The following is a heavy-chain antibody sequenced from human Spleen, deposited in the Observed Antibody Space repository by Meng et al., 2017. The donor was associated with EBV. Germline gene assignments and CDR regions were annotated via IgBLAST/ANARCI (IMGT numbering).Heavy chain of an antibody. V-gene: IGHV4-34*01. Sequence: VPVQEWGPGRLKPAQALSLNCAVYGGPFSGYYWSWIRQPPGKGLQWIGDINHSGSTNYNPSLKSRVTISVDTSKNQFSLKLSSVTAADTAVYYCARGLQQGLAPEEFDSWGQGTLVTVSS. J-gene: IGHJ4*02. CDR2: INHSGST. CDR1: GGPFSGYY. CDR3: ARGLQQGLAPEEFDS. D-gene: IGHD6-19*01.